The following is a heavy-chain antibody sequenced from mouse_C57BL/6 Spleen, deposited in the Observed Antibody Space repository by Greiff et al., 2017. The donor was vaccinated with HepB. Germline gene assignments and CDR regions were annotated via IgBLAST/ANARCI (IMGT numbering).Heavy chain of an antibody. CDR1: GYAFSSSW. J-gene: IGHJ1*03. Sequence: QVQLQQSGPELVKPGASVKISCKASGYAFSSSWMNWVKQRPGKGLEWIGRIYPGDGDTNYNGKFKGKATLTADKSSSTAYMQLSSLTSEDSAVYFCEREAGQAYWYFDVWGTGTTVTVSS. CDR2: IYPGDGDT. CDR3: EREAGQAYWYFDV. V-gene: IGHV1-82*01. D-gene: IGHD3-2*02.